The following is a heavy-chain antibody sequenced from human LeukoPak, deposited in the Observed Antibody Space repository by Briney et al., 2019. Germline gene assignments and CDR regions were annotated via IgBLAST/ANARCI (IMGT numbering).Heavy chain of an antibody. V-gene: IGHV3-30*18. CDR2: ISYDGSNK. Sequence: GRSLRLSCAASGFTFRSYGMHGVRQAPGKGLEWVAVISYDGSNKYYADSVKGRFTISRDNSKNTLYLQMNSLRAGDTAVYYCAKDLGQWLVEDYWGQGTLVTVSS. CDR3: AKDLGQWLVEDY. J-gene: IGHJ4*02. D-gene: IGHD6-19*01. CDR1: GFTFRSYG.